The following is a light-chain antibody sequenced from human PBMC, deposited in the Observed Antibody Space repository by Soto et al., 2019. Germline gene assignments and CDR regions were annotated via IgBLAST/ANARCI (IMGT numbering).Light chain of an antibody. CDR1: SSDVGGYNY. CDR2: DVS. Sequence: QSVLTQPRSVSGSPGQSVTISCTGTSSDVGGYNYVSWYQQHPGKAPKLMIYDVSKRPSGVPDRFSGSKSGTSASLAISGLRSEDEADYYCVSWDDSLSGLVFGTGTKV. J-gene: IGLJ1*01. V-gene: IGLV2-11*01. CDR3: VSWDDSLSGLV.